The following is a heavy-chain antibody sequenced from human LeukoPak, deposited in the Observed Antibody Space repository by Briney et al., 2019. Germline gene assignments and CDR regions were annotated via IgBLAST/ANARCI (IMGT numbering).Heavy chain of an antibody. Sequence: SETLSLTCAVYGGSFSGYYWSWIRQPPGKGLEWIGEIKHSGSTNYNPSLKSRVTISVDTSKNQFSLKLSSVTAADTAVYYCARGLLDQYCSGGSCYFRLEPKYNWFDPWGQGTLVTVSS. CDR2: IKHSGST. D-gene: IGHD2-15*01. V-gene: IGHV4-34*01. J-gene: IGHJ5*02. CDR3: ARGLLDQYCSGGSCYFRLEPKYNWFDP. CDR1: GGSFSGYY.